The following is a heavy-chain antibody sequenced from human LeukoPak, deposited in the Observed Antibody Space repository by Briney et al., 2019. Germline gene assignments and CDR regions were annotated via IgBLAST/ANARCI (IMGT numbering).Heavy chain of an antibody. CDR1: GFTFSSYS. Sequence: KSGGSLRLSCAASGFTFSSYSMNWVRQAPGKTLEWVSSISSSSSYIYYADSVKGRFTISRDNAKNSLYLQMNSLRAEDTAVYYCARDRWELLGYYYMDVWGKGTTVTVSS. V-gene: IGHV3-21*01. J-gene: IGHJ6*03. CDR2: ISSSSSYI. D-gene: IGHD1-26*01. CDR3: ARDRWELLGYYYMDV.